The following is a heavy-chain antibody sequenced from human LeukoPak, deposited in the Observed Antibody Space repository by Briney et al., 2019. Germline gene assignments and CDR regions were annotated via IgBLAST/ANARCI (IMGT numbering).Heavy chain of an antibody. D-gene: IGHD3-22*01. V-gene: IGHV3-30*18. CDR3: AKELGGYDASDI. CDR2: LSNGAKTN. CDR1: GINLKALW. Sequence: GFLGLSLATPGINLKALWHALVPPGPGQGAGGVAALSNGAKTNAYADAVKGRFTISRDNSRNTLFVQMNSLRPEDTAVYYCAKELGGYDASDIWGQGTMVTVSS. J-gene: IGHJ3*02.